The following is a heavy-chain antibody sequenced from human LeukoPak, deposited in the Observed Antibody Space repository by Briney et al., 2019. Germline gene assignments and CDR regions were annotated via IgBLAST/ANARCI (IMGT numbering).Heavy chain of an antibody. D-gene: IGHD1-1*01. CDR2: IYYSGST. CDR1: GGSINSYY. V-gene: IGHV4-59*12. Sequence: SETLSLTCTVSGGSINSYYWNWIRQPPGKGLEWIGYIYYSGSTNYNPSLKSRVTISVDRSKNQFSLKLSSVTAADTAVYYCAMGWGYWNDESRWGQGTLVTVSS. J-gene: IGHJ4*02. CDR3: AMGWGYWNDESR.